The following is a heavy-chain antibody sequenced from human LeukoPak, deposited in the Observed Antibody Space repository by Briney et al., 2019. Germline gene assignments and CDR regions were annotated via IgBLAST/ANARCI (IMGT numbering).Heavy chain of an antibody. CDR2: IKQEGSAR. CDR3: ARDPGIAAAGTVGYFDS. J-gene: IGHJ4*02. Sequence: PGGSLRLSCVASGFSFSSYWMSWVRQTPGKGLEWVANIKQEGSARYYVDSVTGRFTISRDNAMNSLYLQMNSLRVEDTAVYYCARDPGIAAAGTVGYFDSWGQGILVTDSS. D-gene: IGHD6-13*01. V-gene: IGHV3-7*01. CDR1: GFSFSSYW.